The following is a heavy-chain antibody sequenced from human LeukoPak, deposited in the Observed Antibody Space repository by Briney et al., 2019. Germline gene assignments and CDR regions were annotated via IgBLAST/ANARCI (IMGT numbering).Heavy chain of an antibody. Sequence: SETLSLTCTVSGGSISSGDYYWSWIRQPPGKGLEWIGGIYYTGTTYYSPSLNSRITISMDTSKKQFSLRLASVTAADTAVYYCARRAVVPAAVSYFDNWGQGTLVTVSS. V-gene: IGHV4-39*01. CDR1: GGSISSGDYY. D-gene: IGHD2-2*01. J-gene: IGHJ4*02. CDR3: ARRAVVPAAVSYFDN. CDR2: IYYTGTT.